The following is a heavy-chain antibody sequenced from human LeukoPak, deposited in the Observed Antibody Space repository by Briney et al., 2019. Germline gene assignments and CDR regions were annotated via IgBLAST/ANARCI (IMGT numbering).Heavy chain of an antibody. J-gene: IGHJ4*02. CDR2: IHSNGDTT. D-gene: IGHD1-1*01. V-gene: IGHV3-23*05. CDR1: GFTFSSLA. CDR3: AKGQELDDGVFDS. Sequence: GGSLRLSCTASGFTFSSLAMTWVPQAPGKGLEWVSTIHSNGDTTYNADSVKGRFTISRDNSKNTLYLELNSLRVEDTATFYCAKGQELDDGVFDSWGQGTMVTVSS.